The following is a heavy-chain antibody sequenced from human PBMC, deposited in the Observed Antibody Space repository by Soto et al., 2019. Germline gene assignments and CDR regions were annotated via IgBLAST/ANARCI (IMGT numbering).Heavy chain of an antibody. V-gene: IGHV1-18*01. CDR2: ISAYNGNT. J-gene: IGHJ4*02. CDR3: ARDGPYNGGWYYFNS. D-gene: IGHD3-10*01. CDR1: GYTFTSYG. Sequence: ASVKVSCKASGYTFTSYGISWVRQAPGQGLEWMGWISAYNGNTNYAQKLQGRVTMTTDTSTSTANMELRSLRSDDTAVYYCARDGPYNGGWYYFNSGGRETLVPVPS.